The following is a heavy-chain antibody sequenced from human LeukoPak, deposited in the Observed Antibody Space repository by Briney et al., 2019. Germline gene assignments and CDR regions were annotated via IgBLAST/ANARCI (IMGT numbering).Heavy chain of an antibody. Sequence: ASVKVSCKASGGTFSSYAISWVRQAPGQGLEWMGWINPNSGGTNYAQKFQGWVTMTRDTSISTAYTELSRLRSDDTAVYYCARGVYGAAAVAFDIWGQGTMVTVSS. CDR3: ARGVYGAAAVAFDI. V-gene: IGHV1-2*04. CDR1: GGTFSSYA. CDR2: INPNSGGT. J-gene: IGHJ3*02. D-gene: IGHD6-13*01.